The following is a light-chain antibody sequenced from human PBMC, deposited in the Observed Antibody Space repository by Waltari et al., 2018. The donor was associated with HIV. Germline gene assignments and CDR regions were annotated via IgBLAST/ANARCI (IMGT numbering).Light chain of an antibody. V-gene: IGKV3-11*01. CDR3: QQRSNLLT. CDR2: AAS. Sequence: EIVLTQYPATLSLSRGERATLSYRASQRVSSYLAWYQQKPRQAPRLLFSAASHRATVPPACFSGGASATDFTLTSSSLEPEEFAVYYWQQRSNLLTFGQGTRLEI. J-gene: IGKJ5*01. CDR1: QRVSSY.